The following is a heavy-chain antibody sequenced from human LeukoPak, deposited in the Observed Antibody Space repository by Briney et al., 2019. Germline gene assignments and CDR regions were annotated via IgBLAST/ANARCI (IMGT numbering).Heavy chain of an antibody. V-gene: IGHV3-23*01. CDR1: GLIFNNYA. Sequence: GGSLRLSCAASGLIFNNYAMSWVRQAPGKGLEWVSAISGSGDSTYYADSVKGRFAISRDNSKNTLYLQNSSLRADDTAVYYCXXXXXXXXXLXXGDYWGQGTLVTVSS. J-gene: IGHJ4*02. CDR2: ISGSGDST. CDR3: XXXXXXXXXLXXGDY.